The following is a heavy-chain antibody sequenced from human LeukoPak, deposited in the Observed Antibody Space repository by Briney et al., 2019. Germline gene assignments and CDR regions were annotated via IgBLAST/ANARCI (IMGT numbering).Heavy chain of an antibody. CDR2: ISAYNGNT. V-gene: IGHV1-18*04. J-gene: IGHJ4*02. Sequence: AAVKLSCKASGYTFTSYGISCVPHAPGRGLEWMGWISAYNGNTNYAQKLQGRVTMTTDTSTSTAYMELRSLRSDDTAVYYCAASDYGDVFDYWGQGTLVTVSS. D-gene: IGHD4-17*01. CDR3: AASDYGDVFDY. CDR1: GYTFTSYG.